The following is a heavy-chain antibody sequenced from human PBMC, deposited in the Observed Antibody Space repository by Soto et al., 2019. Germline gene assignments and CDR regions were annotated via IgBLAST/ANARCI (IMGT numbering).Heavy chain of an antibody. CDR1: GGSFSGYY. J-gene: IGHJ5*02. D-gene: IGHD3-10*01. CDR2: INHSGST. V-gene: IGHV4-34*01. CDR3: ARFLAGPLPPPGLWFGESTPRNNWFDP. Sequence: SETLSLTCAVYGGSFSGYYWSWIRQPPGKGLEWIGEINHSGSTNYNPSLKSRVTISVDTSKNQFSLKLSSVTAADTAVYYCARFLAGPLPPPGLWFGESTPRNNWFDPWGQGTLVTVSS.